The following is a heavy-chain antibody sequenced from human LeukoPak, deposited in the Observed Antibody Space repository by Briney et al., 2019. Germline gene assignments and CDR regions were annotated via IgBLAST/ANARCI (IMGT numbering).Heavy chain of an antibody. Sequence: SSETLSLTCTVSGGSISSGSYYWSWIRQPAGKGLEWIGRIYTSGSTNYNPSLKSRVTISVDTSKNQFSLKLSSVTAADTAVYYCARDNWGFNRYFDYWGQGTLVTVSS. CDR3: ARDNWGFNRYFDY. CDR1: GGSISSGSYY. D-gene: IGHD7-27*01. CDR2: IYTSGST. J-gene: IGHJ4*02. V-gene: IGHV4-61*02.